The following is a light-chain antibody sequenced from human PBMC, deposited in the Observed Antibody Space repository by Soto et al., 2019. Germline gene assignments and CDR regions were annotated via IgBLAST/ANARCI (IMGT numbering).Light chain of an antibody. V-gene: IGLV1-44*01. CDR1: SSSIGSNA. J-gene: IGLJ2*01. Sequence: QSVLTQPPSASGTPGQRVTISCSGSSSSIGSNAVNWYQHIPGTAPKLLIYSNNQRPSGVPDRFSGSKSGTSASLAISGLQSEDEADYYCAAWDGSLSAVLFGGGTKATVL. CDR2: SNN. CDR3: AAWDGSLSAVL.